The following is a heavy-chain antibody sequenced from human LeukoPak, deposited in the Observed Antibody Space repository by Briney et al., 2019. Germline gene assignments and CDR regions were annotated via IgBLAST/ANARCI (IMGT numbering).Heavy chain of an antibody. CDR2: IIPIFGTA. J-gene: IGHJ6*03. V-gene: IGHV1-69*06. CDR1: GYTFTGYY. CDR3: AREISCSSTSCYARWNYYYYMDV. D-gene: IGHD2-2*01. Sequence: SVKVSCKASGYTFTGYYMHWVRQAPGQGLEWMGGIIPIFGTANYAQKFQGRVTITADKSTSTAYMELSSLRSEDTAVYYCAREISCSSTSCYARWNYYYYMDVWGKGTTVTVSS.